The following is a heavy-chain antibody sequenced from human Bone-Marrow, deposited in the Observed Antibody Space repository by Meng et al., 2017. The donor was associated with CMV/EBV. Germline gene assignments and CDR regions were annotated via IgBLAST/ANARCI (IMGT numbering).Heavy chain of an antibody. CDR3: ARAGVPAVIDAFEV. V-gene: IGHV3-21*01. D-gene: IGHD2-2*01. CDR1: GFTFSSYS. J-gene: IGHJ3*01. CDR2: ISSSSSYI. Sequence: ESLKISCAASGFTFSSYSMNWVRQAPGKGLEWVSSISSSSSYIYYADSVKGRFTISRDNGKNSLYLQMNSLGAEDTAVYYCARAGVPAVIDAFEVWGQGTMVTVSS.